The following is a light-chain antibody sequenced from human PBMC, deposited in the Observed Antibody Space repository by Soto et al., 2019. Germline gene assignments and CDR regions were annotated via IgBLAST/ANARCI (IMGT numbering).Light chain of an antibody. J-gene: IGLJ1*01. Sequence: QSVLPQPASVSGSPGQSITISCTGTSSDIGGYNFVSWYQQHPGKAPKLIIYVVTDRPSGVSNRFSGSKSGNTASLTISGPQAEEEVYYSWSSYTRRNTRVLGTGTKVTAL. V-gene: IGLV2-14*03. CDR3: SSYTRRNTRV. CDR1: SSDIGGYNF. CDR2: VVT.